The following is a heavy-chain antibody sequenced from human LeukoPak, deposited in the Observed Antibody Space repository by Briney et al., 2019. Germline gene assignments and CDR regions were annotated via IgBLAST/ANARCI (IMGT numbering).Heavy chain of an antibody. Sequence: GGSLRLSCAASGFTFSSYEMNWARQAPGKGLEWVSYISSSGSTIYYAGSVKGRFTISRDNAKNSLYLQMNSLRAEDTAVYYCAREALYGMDVWGKGTTVTVSS. J-gene: IGHJ6*04. V-gene: IGHV3-48*03. CDR3: AREALYGMDV. CDR1: GFTFSSYE. CDR2: ISSSGSTI.